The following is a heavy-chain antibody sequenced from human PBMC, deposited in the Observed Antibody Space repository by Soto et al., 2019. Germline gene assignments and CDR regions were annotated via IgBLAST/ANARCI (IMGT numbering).Heavy chain of an antibody. CDR1: GGSFSGYY. Sequence: PSETLSLTCAVYGGSFSGYYWSWIRQPPGKGLEWIGEINHSGSTNYNPSLKSRVTISVDTSKNQFSLKLSSVTAADTAVYYCASLNRGYSGYESQGYYYYGMDVWGQGTTVTVSS. CDR2: INHSGST. J-gene: IGHJ6*02. V-gene: IGHV4-34*01. CDR3: ASLNRGYSGYESQGYYYYGMDV. D-gene: IGHD5-12*01.